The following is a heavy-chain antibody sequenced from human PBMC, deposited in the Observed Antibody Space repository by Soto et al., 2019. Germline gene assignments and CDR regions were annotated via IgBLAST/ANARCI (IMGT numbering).Heavy chain of an antibody. V-gene: IGHV4-59*08. CDR2: IYYSGST. Sequence: SETLSLTCAVYGGSFSGYYWSWIRQPPGKGLEWIGYIYYSGSTNYNPSLKSRVTISVDTSKNQFSLKLSSVTAADTAVYYCARVVCSGGSCYSDYWGQGTLVTVSS. CDR3: ARVVCSGGSCYSDY. J-gene: IGHJ4*02. D-gene: IGHD2-15*01. CDR1: GGSFSGYY.